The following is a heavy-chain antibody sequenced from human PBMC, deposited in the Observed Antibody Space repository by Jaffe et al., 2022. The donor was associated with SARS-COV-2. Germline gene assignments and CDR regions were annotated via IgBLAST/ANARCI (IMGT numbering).Heavy chain of an antibody. Sequence: EVQVLESGGGLAQPGGSLRLSCAASGFTFSNYAMTWVRLAPGTGLQWVSTISGTGGVTYTDSVKGRFTISRDNSKSTLYLQMNSLRVEDTAVYYCAKLSGSGARWGQGTLVTVSS. CDR3: AKLSGSGAR. V-gene: IGHV3-23*01. J-gene: IGHJ4*02. CDR1: GFTFSNYA. CDR2: ISGTGGVT. D-gene: IGHD3-10*01.